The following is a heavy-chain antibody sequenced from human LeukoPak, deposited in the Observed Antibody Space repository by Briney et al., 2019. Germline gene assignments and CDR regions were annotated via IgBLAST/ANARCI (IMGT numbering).Heavy chain of an antibody. J-gene: IGHJ4*02. Sequence: GESLKISCKGSGYSFTSYWIGWVRQMPGKGLEWMGIIYPDDSDTRYSPSFQGQVTISADKSISAAYLQWSSLKASDTAMYYCASPPTRECSSISCPLSYWGQGTLVTVSS. CDR2: IYPDDSDT. CDR3: ASPPTRECSSISCPLSY. V-gene: IGHV5-51*01. D-gene: IGHD2-2*01. CDR1: GYSFTSYW.